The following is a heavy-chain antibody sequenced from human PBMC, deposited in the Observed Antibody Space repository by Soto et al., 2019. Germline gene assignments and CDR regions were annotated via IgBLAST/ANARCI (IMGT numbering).Heavy chain of an antibody. Sequence: QVPLVESGGGVVQPGRSLRLSCAASGFTFSNYAMHWVRQAPGKGLEWVAVIWYDGSNQYYAESVKGRFTISRDNSKNTLSLQMNSLRAEDTALYHCARPTSVANAFDIWGQGTMVAVSS. CDR1: GFTFSNYA. CDR3: ARPTSVANAFDI. CDR2: IWYDGSNQ. J-gene: IGHJ3*02. V-gene: IGHV3-33*01.